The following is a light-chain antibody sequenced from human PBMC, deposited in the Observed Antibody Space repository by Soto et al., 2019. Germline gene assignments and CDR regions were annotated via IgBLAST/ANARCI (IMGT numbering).Light chain of an antibody. Sequence: DIQMTQSPSSLSASVGDRVTSTYRASQSIVTNLNWYLQKPGKAPKLLIYAASNLQSGVPTRFSGSGSGTDFTLTISSLQPEDFATYFCQQSYSTTPWTFGQGTKVDIK. CDR1: QSIVTN. V-gene: IGKV1-39*01. CDR2: AAS. CDR3: QQSYSTTPWT. J-gene: IGKJ1*01.